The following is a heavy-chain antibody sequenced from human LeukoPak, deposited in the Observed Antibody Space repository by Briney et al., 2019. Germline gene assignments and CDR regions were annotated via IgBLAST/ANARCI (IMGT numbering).Heavy chain of an antibody. V-gene: IGHV5-51*01. Sequence: GESLKISCKGSGYSFASYWIGWVRQKPGKGLEWMGIIFPGDSDTRYSPSFQGQVTISADKSISTAYLQWSSLKASDTAMYYCARRLTYDSRAYYCLDYWGQGTLVTVSS. CDR3: ARRLTYDSRAYYCLDY. D-gene: IGHD3-22*01. CDR1: GYSFASYW. CDR2: IFPGDSDT. J-gene: IGHJ4*02.